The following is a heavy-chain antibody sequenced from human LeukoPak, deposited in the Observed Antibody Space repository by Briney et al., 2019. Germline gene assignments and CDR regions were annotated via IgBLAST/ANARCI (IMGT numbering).Heavy chain of an antibody. CDR2: ISAYNGNT. Sequence: GASVKVSCKASGCTFTSYGISWVRQAPGQGLEWMGWISAYNGNTNYAQKLQGRVTMTTDTSTSTAYMELRSLRSDDTAVYYCARGGLLYYYDSSGYYQPYYYYYYMDVWGKGTTVTVSS. CDR1: GCTFTSYG. CDR3: ARGGLLYYYDSSGYYQPYYYYYYMDV. V-gene: IGHV1-18*01. D-gene: IGHD3-22*01. J-gene: IGHJ6*03.